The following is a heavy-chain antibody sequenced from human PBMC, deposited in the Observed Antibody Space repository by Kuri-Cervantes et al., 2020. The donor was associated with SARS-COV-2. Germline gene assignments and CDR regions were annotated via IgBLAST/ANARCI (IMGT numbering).Heavy chain of an antibody. CDR2: IIPIFGTA. CDR3: ARDNGDSGSYFV. J-gene: IGHJ6*02. V-gene: IGHV1-69*13. D-gene: IGHD1-26*01. CDR1: GGTFSQFA. Sequence: SVKVSCKASGGTFSQFAISWVRQAPGQGLEWMGGIIPIFGTANYAQKFQGRVTITADESTSTAYMELSSLRSEDTAVYYCARDNGDSGSYFVWGQGTTVTVSS.